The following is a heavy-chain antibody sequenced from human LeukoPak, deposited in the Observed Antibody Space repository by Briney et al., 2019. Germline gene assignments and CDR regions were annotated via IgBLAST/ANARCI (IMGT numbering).Heavy chain of an antibody. CDR1: GYTFTSYD. D-gene: IGHD3-22*01. CDR3: ARGWSYYDSSGYYNY. Sequence: ASVKVSCKASGYTFTSYDINWVRQAPGQGLEWMGWMNPNSGNTGYAQKFQGRVTMTRNTSISTAYMELSSLRSEDTAVYYCARGWSYYDSSGYYNYWGQGTLVTVSS. V-gene: IGHV1-8*01. CDR2: MNPNSGNT. J-gene: IGHJ4*02.